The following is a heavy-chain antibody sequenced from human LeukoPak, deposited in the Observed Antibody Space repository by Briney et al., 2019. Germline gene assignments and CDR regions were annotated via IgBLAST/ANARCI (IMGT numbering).Heavy chain of an antibody. D-gene: IGHD3-22*01. CDR1: GFTFSSYG. CDR2: IWYDGSNK. J-gene: IGHJ4*02. CDR3: ARDIGYYYDSSGPADY. Sequence: GGSLRLSCAASGFTFSSYGMHWVRQAPGKGLEWVAVIWYDGSNKYYADSVKGRFTISRDNSKNTLYLQMNSPRAEDTAVYYCARDIGYYYDSSGPADYWGQGTLVTVSS. V-gene: IGHV3-33*01.